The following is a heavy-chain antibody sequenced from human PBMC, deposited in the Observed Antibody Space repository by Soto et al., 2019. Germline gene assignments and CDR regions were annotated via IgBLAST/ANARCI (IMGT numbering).Heavy chain of an antibody. Sequence: ASVKVSCKASGYTFTSYGISWVRQAPGQGLEWMGWISAYNGNTNYAQKLQGRVTMTTDTSTSTAYMELRSLRSDDTAVYYCARDPQKIGYCSGGSCYNWFDPWGQGTLVTVSS. V-gene: IGHV1-18*01. J-gene: IGHJ5*02. CDR2: ISAYNGNT. CDR3: ARDPQKIGYCSGGSCYNWFDP. CDR1: GYTFTSYG. D-gene: IGHD2-15*01.